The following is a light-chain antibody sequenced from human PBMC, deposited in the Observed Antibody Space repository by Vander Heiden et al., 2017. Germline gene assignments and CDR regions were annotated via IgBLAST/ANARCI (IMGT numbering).Light chain of an antibody. CDR3: QQSYSTPWT. Sequence: DIQMTQSPSSLSASVGDRVTITCQASQSISSYLNWYQQKPGKAPKLLIYAASSLQSGVPSRFSGSGSGTDFTLTISRLQPEDFATYYCQQSYSTPWTFGQGTKVEIK. CDR1: QSISSY. J-gene: IGKJ1*01. CDR2: AAS. V-gene: IGKV1-39*01.